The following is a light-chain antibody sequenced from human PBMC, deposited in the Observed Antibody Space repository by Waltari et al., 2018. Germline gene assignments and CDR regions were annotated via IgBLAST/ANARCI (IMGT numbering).Light chain of an antibody. V-gene: IGKV3-15*01. J-gene: IGKJ1*01. CDR3: QQYNNWPGT. Sequence: EIEMTQSPATLSVSPGERATLSCRASQSVSSNLAWYQQKPGQAPRLLIYGASTRATGIPARFTGSGSGTEFTLTISSMQSEDFAVYYCQQYNNWPGTFGQGTKVEIK. CDR1: QSVSSN. CDR2: GAS.